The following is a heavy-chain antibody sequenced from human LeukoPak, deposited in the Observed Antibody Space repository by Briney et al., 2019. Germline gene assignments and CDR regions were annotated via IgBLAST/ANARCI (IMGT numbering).Heavy chain of an antibody. D-gene: IGHD6-19*01. Sequence: KTSETLSLTCTVSGGSISSYYRSWIRQPPGKGLEWIGYIYYSGSTNYNPSLKSRVTISVDTSKNQFSLKLSSVTAADTAVYYCARERGAVAFDYWGQGTLVTVSS. J-gene: IGHJ4*02. CDR2: IYYSGST. V-gene: IGHV4-59*01. CDR1: GGSISSYY. CDR3: ARERGAVAFDY.